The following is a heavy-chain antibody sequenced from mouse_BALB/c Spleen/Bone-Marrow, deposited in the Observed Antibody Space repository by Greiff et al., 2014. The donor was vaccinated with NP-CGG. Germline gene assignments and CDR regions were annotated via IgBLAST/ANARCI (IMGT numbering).Heavy chain of an antibody. Sequence: VQLQQSGAELAKPGASVKMSCKASGYTFTNSWMHWVKQRPGQGLEWIGYINPGTDYTEYDQKFKDKATLTADRSSSTAYMQLSEDSAVYFCANSRIGFPYWGQGTLVTVSA. CDR1: GYTFTNSW. J-gene: IGHJ3*01. V-gene: IGHV1-7*01. CDR3: ANSRIGFPY. CDR2: INPGTDYT.